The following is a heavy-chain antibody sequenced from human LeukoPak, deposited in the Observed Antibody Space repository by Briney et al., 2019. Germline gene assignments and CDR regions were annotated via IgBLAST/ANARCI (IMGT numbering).Heavy chain of an antibody. CDR2: IYYSGST. D-gene: IGHD6-6*01. CDR3: AMVQLGSFDY. Sequence: PSETLFLTCTVSGGSISSYYWSWIRQPPGKGLEWIGYIYYSGSTNYNPSLKSRVTISVDTSKNQFSLKLSSVTAADTAVYYCAMVQLGSFDYWGQGALVTVSS. CDR1: GGSISSYY. V-gene: IGHV4-59*01. J-gene: IGHJ4*02.